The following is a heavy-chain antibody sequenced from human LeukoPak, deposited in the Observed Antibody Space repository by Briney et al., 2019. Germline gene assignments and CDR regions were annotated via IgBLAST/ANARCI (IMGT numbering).Heavy chain of an antibody. CDR3: ASGVVVPAAYAFDI. CDR1: GYTFTGYN. D-gene: IGHD2-2*01. Sequence: ASVKVSCKASGYTFTGYNMHWVRQAPGQGLGWMGWINPNSGGTNYAQKFQGRVTMTRDTSISTAYMELSRLRSDDTAVYYCASGVVVPAAYAFDIWGQGTMVTVSS. CDR2: INPNSGGT. V-gene: IGHV1-2*02. J-gene: IGHJ3*02.